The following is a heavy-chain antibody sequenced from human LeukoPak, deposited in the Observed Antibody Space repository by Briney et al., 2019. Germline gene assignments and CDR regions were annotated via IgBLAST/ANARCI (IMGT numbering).Heavy chain of an antibody. D-gene: IGHD1-26*01. V-gene: IGHV4-34*01. CDR2: INHSGST. CDR3: ARGWYSGSYPDASDI. J-gene: IGHJ3*02. Sequence: SETLSLTCAVYGGSFSGYYWSWIRQPPGKGLEWIGEINHSGSTNYNPSLKSRVTISVDTSKNQFSLKLSSVTAADTAVYYCARGWYSGSYPDASDIWGQGTMVTVSS. CDR1: GGSFSGYY.